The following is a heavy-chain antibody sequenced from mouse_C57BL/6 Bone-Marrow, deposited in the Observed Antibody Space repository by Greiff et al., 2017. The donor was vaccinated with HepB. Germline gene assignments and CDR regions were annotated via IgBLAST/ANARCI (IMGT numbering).Heavy chain of an antibody. CDR2: ISDGGSYT. D-gene: IGHD1-1*01. Sequence: EVMLVESGGGLVKPGGSLKLSCAASGFTFSSYAMSWVRQTPEKRLEWVATISDGGSYTYYPDNVKGRFTISRDNAKNNLYLQMSHLKSEDTAMYYCARGVVATDYAMDYWGQGTSVTVSS. CDR1: GFTFSSYA. V-gene: IGHV5-4*03. CDR3: ARGVVATDYAMDY. J-gene: IGHJ4*01.